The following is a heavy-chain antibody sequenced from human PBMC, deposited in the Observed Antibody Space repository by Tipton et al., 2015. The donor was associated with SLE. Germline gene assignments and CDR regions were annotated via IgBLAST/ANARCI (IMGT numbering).Heavy chain of an antibody. CDR3: AKDQGSSWYLAAFDI. J-gene: IGHJ3*02. V-gene: IGHV3-30*18. CDR1: GFTFSSYG. Sequence: SLRLSCAASGFTFSSYGMHWVRQAPGKGLEWVAVIWCDGSNKYYADSVKGRFTISRDNSKNTLYLQMNSLRAEDTAVYYCAKDQGSSWYLAAFDIWGQGTMVTVSS. D-gene: IGHD6-13*01. CDR2: IWCDGSNK.